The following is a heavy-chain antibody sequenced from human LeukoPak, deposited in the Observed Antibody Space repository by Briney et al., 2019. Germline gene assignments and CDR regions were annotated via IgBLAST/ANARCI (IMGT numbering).Heavy chain of an antibody. J-gene: IGHJ4*02. CDR1: GFTFSSYS. CDR3: ARSSMFRGVTVDY. Sequence: GSLRLSCAASGFTFSSYSMSWIRQPPGKALEWIGSIYHSGYTYYNPSLKSRVTISVDTSKNQFSLKLSSVTAADTAVYYCARSSMFRGVTVDYWGQGTLVTVSS. D-gene: IGHD3-10*01. CDR2: IYHSGYT. V-gene: IGHV4-59*05.